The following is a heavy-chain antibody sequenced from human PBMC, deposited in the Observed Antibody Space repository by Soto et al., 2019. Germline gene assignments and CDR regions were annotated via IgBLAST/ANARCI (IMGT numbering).Heavy chain of an antibody. D-gene: IGHD2-15*01. CDR2: ISAYNGNT. V-gene: IGHV1-18*01. CDR1: GYTFTSYG. CDR3: ASGCSGGSCYSYFDY. Sequence: QVQLVQSGAEVKKPGASVKVSCKASGYTFTSYGISWVRQAPGQGLEWMGWISAYNGNTNYAQKLQGKVTMTTDTSTSTAYMELRSLRSDDTAVYYCASGCSGGSCYSYFDYWGQGPLVTVSS. J-gene: IGHJ4*02.